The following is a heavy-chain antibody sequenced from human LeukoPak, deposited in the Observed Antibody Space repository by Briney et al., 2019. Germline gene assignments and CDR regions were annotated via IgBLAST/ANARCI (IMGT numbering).Heavy chain of an antibody. Sequence: SETLSLTCTVSGGSISSYYWSWIRQPPGKGLEWIGYIYYSGSTNYNPSLKSRVTISVDTSKNQFSLKLSSVTAADTAVYYCARVGAAAGTGNWFDPWGQGTMVTVSS. V-gene: IGHV4-59*01. CDR2: IYYSGST. CDR3: ARVGAAAGTGNWFDP. CDR1: GGSISSYY. J-gene: IGHJ5*02. D-gene: IGHD6-13*01.